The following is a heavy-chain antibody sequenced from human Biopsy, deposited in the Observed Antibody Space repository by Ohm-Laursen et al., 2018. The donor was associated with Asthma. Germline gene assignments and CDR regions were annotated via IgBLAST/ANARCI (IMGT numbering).Heavy chain of an antibody. Sequence: ASVKVSCKASGGTFNSDAISWVRQAPGQGLEWMGGIIPIFGTPSYAQNFQSRLTITADDSTSTVYMELSSLRSEDTTMYYCARSYCGGDCFSPFDYWGQGTLVTVSS. CDR2: IIPIFGTP. V-gene: IGHV1-69*13. D-gene: IGHD2-21*01. J-gene: IGHJ4*02. CDR3: ARSYCGGDCFSPFDY. CDR1: GGTFNSDA.